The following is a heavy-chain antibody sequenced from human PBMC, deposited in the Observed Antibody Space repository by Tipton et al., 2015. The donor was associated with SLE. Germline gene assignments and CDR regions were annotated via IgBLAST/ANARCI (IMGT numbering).Heavy chain of an antibody. V-gene: IGHV4-39*07. CDR1: GGSISNSSYY. CDR3: ATAEYSFGRFDY. Sequence: TLSLTCTVSGGSISNSSYYWGWIRQPPGKGLEWIGSIYYSGSTYYNPSLKSRDTISVDTSKNQFSLKLSSVTAADTAVYYCATAEYSFGRFDYWGQGTLVTVSS. J-gene: IGHJ4*02. CDR2: IYYSGST. D-gene: IGHD3-16*01.